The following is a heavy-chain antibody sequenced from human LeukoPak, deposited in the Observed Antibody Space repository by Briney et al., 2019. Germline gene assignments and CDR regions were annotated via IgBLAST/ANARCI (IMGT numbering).Heavy chain of an antibody. CDR1: GGTFSSYA. V-gene: IGHV1-69*04. J-gene: IGHJ6*02. Sequence: SVKVTCKCSGGTFSSYAIGWLRQAPGQGLEWMGRTIPIFGIANYAQKFQGRGTITADKSTSTAYMELSSLRSEDTAVYYCARGRTNPSDYYGMDVWGQGTTVTVSS. D-gene: IGHD2-8*01. CDR3: ARGRTNPSDYYGMDV. CDR2: TIPIFGIA.